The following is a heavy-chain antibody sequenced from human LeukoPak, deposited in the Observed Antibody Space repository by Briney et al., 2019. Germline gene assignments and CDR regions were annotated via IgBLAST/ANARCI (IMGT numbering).Heavy chain of an antibody. D-gene: IGHD6-19*01. CDR1: GGSISSSSYY. Sequence: KPSETLSLTCTVSGGSISSSSYYWGWIRQPPGKGLVWIGSIYYSGSTYYNPSLKSRVTISVDTSKNQFSLKLSSVTAADTAVYYCARKAVAGTFDYWGQGTLVTVSS. J-gene: IGHJ4*02. CDR2: IYYSGST. CDR3: ARKAVAGTFDY. V-gene: IGHV4-39*07.